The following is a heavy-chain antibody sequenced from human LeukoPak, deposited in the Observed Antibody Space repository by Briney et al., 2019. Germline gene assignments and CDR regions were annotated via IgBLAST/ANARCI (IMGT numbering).Heavy chain of an antibody. CDR3: ARVGYDILTGYYILGAFDI. CDR1: GYTFTGYY. D-gene: IGHD3-9*01. CDR2: INPNSGGT. Sequence: GASVKVSCKASGYTFTGYYMHWVQQAPGQGLEWMGWINPNSGGTNYAQKFQGRVTMTRDTSISTAYMELSRLRSDDTAVYYCARVGYDILTGYYILGAFDIWGQGTMVTVSS. V-gene: IGHV1-2*02. J-gene: IGHJ3*02.